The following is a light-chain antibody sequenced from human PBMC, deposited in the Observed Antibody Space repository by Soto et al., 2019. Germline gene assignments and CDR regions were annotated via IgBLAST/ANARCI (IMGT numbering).Light chain of an antibody. CDR1: QGISTY. V-gene: IGKV1-39*01. CDR3: HSRA. J-gene: IGKJ5*01. CDR2: AAS. Sequence: DIQMTQSPSSLSASVGDRVTITCRASQGISTYLNWYQQKPGKAPKLLIYAASSLQSGVPSRFSGSGSETEFTLTISRLQPDDFATYFCHSRAFGQGTRLEIK.